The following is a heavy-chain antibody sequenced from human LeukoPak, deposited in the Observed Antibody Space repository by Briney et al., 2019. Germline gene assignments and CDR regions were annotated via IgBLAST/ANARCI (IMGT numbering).Heavy chain of an antibody. CDR2: INAGNGNT. V-gene: IGHV1-3*01. CDR3: ARVVAYYYDSSEAVKDAFDI. D-gene: IGHD3-22*01. Sequence: GASVKVSCKASGYTFTSYAMHWVRQAPGQRLEWMGWINAGNGNTKYSQEFQGRVTITRDTSISTAYMELSRLRSDDTAVYYCARVVAYYYDSSEAVKDAFDIWGQGTMVTVSS. CDR1: GYTFTSYA. J-gene: IGHJ3*02.